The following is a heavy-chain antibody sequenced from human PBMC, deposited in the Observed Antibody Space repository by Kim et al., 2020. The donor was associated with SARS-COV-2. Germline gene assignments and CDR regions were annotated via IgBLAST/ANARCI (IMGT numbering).Heavy chain of an antibody. CDR1: GGSISSSSYY. CDR2: IYYSGST. V-gene: IGHV4-39*01. CDR3: ARHQRCSSTSCTTSFDP. J-gene: IGHJ5*02. Sequence: SETLSLTCTVSGGSISSSSYYWGWIRQPPGKGLEWIGSIYYSGSTYYNPSLKSRVTISVDTSKNQFSLKLSSVTAADTAVYYCARHQRCSSTSCTTSFDPWGQGTLVTVSS. D-gene: IGHD2-2*01.